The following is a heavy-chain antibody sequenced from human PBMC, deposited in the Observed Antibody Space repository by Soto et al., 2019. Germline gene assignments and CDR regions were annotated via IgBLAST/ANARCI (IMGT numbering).Heavy chain of an antibody. V-gene: IGHV4-4*02. J-gene: IGHJ4*03. CDR1: GGSIRSNNW. D-gene: IGHD1-26*01. CDR2: IFQSGST. CDR3: ARVYSGSYSDY. Sequence: ETLSLTCAVSGGSIRSNNWWSWVRQPPGKGLEWIGEIFQSGSTHYNPSLKTRVTISVDKSKNQFSLKLISVTAADTAVYYCARVYSGSYSDYWGQGTLVTVSS.